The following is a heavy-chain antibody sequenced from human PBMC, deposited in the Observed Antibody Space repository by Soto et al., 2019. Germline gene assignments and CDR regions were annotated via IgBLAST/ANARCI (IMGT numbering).Heavy chain of an antibody. Sequence: EVKLLESGGGLAQPGGSLRLSCVVSGFTFDSYAISWVRQAPGERLQWIAAISGSADGTDYAHSVRGRFTISIDNAKKTVHLQMDSLRVEDTAVYFCAKDTVGGYSFWSGYYSDGLDVWGQGTLVSVS. J-gene: IGHJ3*01. CDR3: AKDTVGGYSFWSGYYSDGLDV. CDR2: ISGSADGT. D-gene: IGHD3-3*01. V-gene: IGHV3-23*01. CDR1: GFTFDSYA.